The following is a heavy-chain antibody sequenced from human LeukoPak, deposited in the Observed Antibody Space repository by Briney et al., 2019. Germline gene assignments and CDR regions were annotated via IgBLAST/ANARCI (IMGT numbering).Heavy chain of an antibody. CDR1: GGTFSSYA. V-gene: IGHV1-69*05. Sequence: GASAKVSCKASGGTFSSYAISWVRQAPGQGLEWMGGIIPIFGTANYAQKFQGRVTITTDESTSTAYMELSRLRSDDTAVYYCARVREGYCSSTSCYDAFDIWGQGTMVTVSS. J-gene: IGHJ3*02. D-gene: IGHD2-2*01. CDR2: IIPIFGTA. CDR3: ARVREGYCSSTSCYDAFDI.